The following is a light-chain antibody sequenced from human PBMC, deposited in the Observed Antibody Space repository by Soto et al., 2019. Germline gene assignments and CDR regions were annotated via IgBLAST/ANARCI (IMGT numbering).Light chain of an antibody. J-gene: IGKJ1*01. V-gene: IGKV1-27*01. CDR3: QKYNSAPWT. CDR1: QGISNY. Sequence: DIQMTQSPSSLSASVGDRVTITCRASQGISNYLVWYQQQPGKVPKLLIYVASTLPSGVPSRFSGSGSGTDSTITSSSLHPEDVATYYCQKYNSAPWTFGQGTKVEIK. CDR2: VAS.